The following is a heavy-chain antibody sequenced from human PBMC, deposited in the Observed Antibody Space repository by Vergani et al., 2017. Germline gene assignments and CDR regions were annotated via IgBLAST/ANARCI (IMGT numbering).Heavy chain of an antibody. D-gene: IGHD3-22*01. CDR3: AKDLADSSGYYLSDYFDY. CDR1: GFTFSSYG. V-gene: IGHV3-30*18. Sequence: QVQLVESGGGVVQPGRSLRLSCAASGFTFSSYGMHWVRQAPGKGLEWVAVISYDGSNKYYADSVKGRLTISRDNSKNTLYLQMNSLRAEDTAVYYCAKDLADSSGYYLSDYFDYWGQGTLVTVSS. J-gene: IGHJ4*02. CDR2: ISYDGSNK.